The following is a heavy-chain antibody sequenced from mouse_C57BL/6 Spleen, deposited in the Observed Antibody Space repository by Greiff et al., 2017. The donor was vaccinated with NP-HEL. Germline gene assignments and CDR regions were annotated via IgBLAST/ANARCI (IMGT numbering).Heavy chain of an antibody. D-gene: IGHD2-4*01. CDR3: ARNDYDVDYYAMDY. Sequence: QVQLQQSGAELVKPGASVKLSCKASGYTFTSYWMQWVKQRPGQGLEWIGEIDPSDSYTNYNQKFKGKATLTVDTSSSTAYMQLSSLTSEDSAVYYCARNDYDVDYYAMDYWGQGTSVTVSS. CDR1: GYTFTSYW. CDR2: IDPSDSYT. V-gene: IGHV1-50*01. J-gene: IGHJ4*01.